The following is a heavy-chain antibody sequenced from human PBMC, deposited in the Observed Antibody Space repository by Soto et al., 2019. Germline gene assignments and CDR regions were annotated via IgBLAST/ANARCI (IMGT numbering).Heavy chain of an antibody. CDR1: GYTFTSYY. J-gene: IGHJ4*02. Sequence: ASVKVSCKASGYTFTSYYMHWVRQAPGQGLEWMGIINPSGGSTSYAQKFQGRVTMTRDTSTSTVYMELSSLRSEDTAVYYCARDPLIVATLRPPFDYWGQGTLVTVSS. CDR2: INPSGGST. D-gene: IGHD5-12*01. V-gene: IGHV1-46*01. CDR3: ARDPLIVATLRPPFDY.